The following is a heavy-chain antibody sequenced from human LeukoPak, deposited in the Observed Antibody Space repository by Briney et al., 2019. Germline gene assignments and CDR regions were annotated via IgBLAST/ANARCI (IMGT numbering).Heavy chain of an antibody. Sequence: GGSLRLSCAASGFTFRSYGMNWVRQAPGRGLEWVSAISGSGGRTYYADSVKGRFTISRDNSKNTLYLQMNSLGAEDTAVYNCAKGDFYGSGRDYYYYMDVWGKGTTVTISS. D-gene: IGHD3-10*01. J-gene: IGHJ6*03. V-gene: IGHV3-23*01. CDR1: GFTFRSYG. CDR3: AKGDFYGSGRDYYYYMDV. CDR2: ISGSGGRT.